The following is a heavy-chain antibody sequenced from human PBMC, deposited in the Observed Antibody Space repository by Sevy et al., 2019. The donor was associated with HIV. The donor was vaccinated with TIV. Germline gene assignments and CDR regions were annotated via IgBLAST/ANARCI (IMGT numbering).Heavy chain of an antibody. D-gene: IGHD6-19*01. CDR2: ISGSSNYI. Sequence: GGYLRLSCTTSSFTFTTFAMNWVRQSPGKGLEWVSYISGSSNYIYYADSVKGRFTISRDNAKNSLYLQMTSLRGEDTAVYYCARSGLAWDAFDIWGRGTMVTVSS. J-gene: IGHJ3*02. CDR1: SFTFTTFA. V-gene: IGHV3-21*06. CDR3: ARSGLAWDAFDI.